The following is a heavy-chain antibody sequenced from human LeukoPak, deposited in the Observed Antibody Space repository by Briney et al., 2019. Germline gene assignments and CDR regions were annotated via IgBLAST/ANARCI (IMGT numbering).Heavy chain of an antibody. CDR3: ARDHALAAAEY. CDR2: MNPNSGNT. Sequence: ASVKVSCKASGYTFTSYDINWVRQAPGQGLEWMGWMNPNSGNTNYAQKLQGRVTMTTDTSTSTAYMELRSLRSDDTAVYYCARDHALAAAEYWGQGTLVTVSS. V-gene: IGHV1-18*01. J-gene: IGHJ4*02. D-gene: IGHD6-13*01. CDR1: GYTFTSYD.